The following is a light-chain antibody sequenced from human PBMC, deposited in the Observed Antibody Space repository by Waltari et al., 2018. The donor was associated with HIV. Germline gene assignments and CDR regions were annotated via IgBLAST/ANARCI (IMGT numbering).Light chain of an antibody. Sequence: QSVLTQPPSASGTPGQRVTISCSGSSSNIGSNPVTWYQQLPGTAPKLLIYSYNLRPSGVPDRFSGSKSGTSASLAISGLQSEDEADYYCVAWDDSLKGPIFGGGTKVTVL. CDR1: SSNIGSNP. CDR2: SYN. CDR3: VAWDDSLKGPI. J-gene: IGLJ2*01. V-gene: IGLV1-44*01.